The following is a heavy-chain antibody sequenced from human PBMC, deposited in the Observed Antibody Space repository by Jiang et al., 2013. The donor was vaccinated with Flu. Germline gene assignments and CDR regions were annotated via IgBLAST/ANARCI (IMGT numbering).Heavy chain of an antibody. D-gene: IGHD6-19*01. CDR2: IDWDDDK. V-gene: IGHV2-70*10. J-gene: IGHJ5*02. CDR3: ARTTVPGYSSGWPYDNWFDP. Sequence: RIDWDDDKYYSTSLKTRLTISKDTSKNQVVLTMTNMDPVDTATYYCARTTVPGYSSGWPYDNWFDPWGQGTLVTVSS.